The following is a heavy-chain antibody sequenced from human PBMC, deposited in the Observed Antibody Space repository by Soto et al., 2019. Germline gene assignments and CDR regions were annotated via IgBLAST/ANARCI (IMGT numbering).Heavy chain of an antibody. V-gene: IGHV4-31*03. CDR1: GGSISSGGYY. CDR2: IYYSGST. Sequence: SETLSLTCTVSGGSISSGGYYWSWIRQHPGKGLEWIGYIYYSGSTYYNPSLKSRVTISVDTSKDQFSLKLSSVTAADTAVYYCARVNQHGPFDYWGQGTLVTVSS. D-gene: IGHD2-2*01. CDR3: ARVNQHGPFDY. J-gene: IGHJ4*02.